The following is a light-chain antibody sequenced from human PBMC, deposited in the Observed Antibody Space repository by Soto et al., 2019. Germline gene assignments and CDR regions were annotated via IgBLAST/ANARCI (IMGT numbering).Light chain of an antibody. V-gene: IGKV3-15*01. Sequence: ILMTQSPATVSVSPGESATLSCRASQNIYYNVAWYQHRPGQAPRLLLYRASTRAPGVPARFSGSGSGTEFTLTISSLQPEDFPVYSCLQYHNLWAVGQGTKVEI. J-gene: IGKJ1*01. CDR2: RAS. CDR1: QNIYYN. CDR3: LQYHNLWA.